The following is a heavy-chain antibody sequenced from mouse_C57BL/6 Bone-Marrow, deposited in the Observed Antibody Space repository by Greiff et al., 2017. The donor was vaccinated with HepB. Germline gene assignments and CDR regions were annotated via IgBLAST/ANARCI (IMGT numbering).Heavy chain of an antibody. J-gene: IGHJ2*01. V-gene: IGHV5-12*01. CDR1: GFTFSDYY. Sequence: DVKLVESGGGLVQPGGSLKPSCAASGFTFSDYYMYWVRQTPEKRLEWVAYISNGGGSTYYPDTVKGRFTISRDNAKNTLYLQMSRLKSEDTAMYYCARHRVHYYGSFLDYWGQGTTLTVSS. CDR2: ISNGGGST. CDR3: ARHRVHYYGSFLDY. D-gene: IGHD1-1*01.